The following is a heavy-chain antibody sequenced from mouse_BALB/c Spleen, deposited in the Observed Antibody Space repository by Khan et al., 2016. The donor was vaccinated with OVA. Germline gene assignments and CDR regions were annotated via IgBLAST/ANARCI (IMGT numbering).Heavy chain of an antibody. Sequence: QIQLVQSGPELKKPGETVKISCKASGYTFTDYSMHWVKQAPGKGLKWMGWINTETGEPTYADDFKGRFAFSLDTSASTAYLQINNLKNEDTATDFCARGGGSYAMDCWGQGTSVTVSS. V-gene: IGHV9-2-1*01. CDR2: INTETGEP. J-gene: IGHJ4*01. CDR1: GYTFTDYS. CDR3: ARGGGSYAMDC.